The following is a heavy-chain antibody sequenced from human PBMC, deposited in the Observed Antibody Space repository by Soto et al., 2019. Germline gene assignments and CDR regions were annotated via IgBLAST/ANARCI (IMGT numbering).Heavy chain of an antibody. D-gene: IGHD3-10*01. V-gene: IGHV4-34*01. CDR2: INHSGST. CDR3: ARGSAVRTSGYYYYGMDV. J-gene: IGHJ6*02. Sequence: SETLSLTCAVYGWSFSGYYWSWIRKPPGKWLEWIGEINHSGSTNYNPSLKSRVTISVDTSKNQFSLKLSSVTAADTAVYYCARGSAVRTSGYYYYGMDVWGQGTTVT. CDR1: GWSFSGYY.